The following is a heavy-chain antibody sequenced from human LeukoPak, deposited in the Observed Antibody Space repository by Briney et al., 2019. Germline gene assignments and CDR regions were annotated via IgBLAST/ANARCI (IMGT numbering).Heavy chain of an antibody. CDR3: ARPVSTSLYSSASNY. CDR1: GFTVSSYS. Sequence: GWSLRLSCAASGFTVSSYSMSWVRQAPGKGLEWVSCISSSSSYIFYADSVKGRFTISRDNGKDSLYLQMNSLRAEDTAVYYCARPVSTSLYSSASNYWGQGTLVSVSS. J-gene: IGHJ4*02. V-gene: IGHV3-21*01. D-gene: IGHD6-6*01. CDR2: ISSSSSYI.